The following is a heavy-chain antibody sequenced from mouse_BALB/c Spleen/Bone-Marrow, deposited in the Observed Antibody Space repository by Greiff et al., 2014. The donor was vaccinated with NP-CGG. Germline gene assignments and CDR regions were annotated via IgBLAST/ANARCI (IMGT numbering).Heavy chain of an antibody. D-gene: IGHD1-1*01. Sequence: DVMLVESGGGLVKPGGSLKPSCAASGFAFSSYDMSWVRQTPEKRLEWVVYISSGGGSTYYADTVKGRFTISRDNAKNTLYLQMSSLKSEDTAMYYCARQILRGFGYWGQGTPVTVSA. V-gene: IGHV5-12-1*01. CDR1: GFAFSSYD. CDR3: ARQILRGFGY. CDR2: ISSGGGST. J-gene: IGHJ3*02.